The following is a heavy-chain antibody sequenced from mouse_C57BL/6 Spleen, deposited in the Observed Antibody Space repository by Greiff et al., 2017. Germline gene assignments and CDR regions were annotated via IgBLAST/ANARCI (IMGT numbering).Heavy chain of an antibody. D-gene: IGHD1-1*01. V-gene: IGHV1-15*01. CDR3: TRYSSWGAY. Sequence: VQLQQSGAELVRPGASVTLSGKASGYTSTDYEMHWLKQTPVHGLEWIGPIDPETGGTAYNQKFKGKAILTADKSSSTAYMELRSLTSEDAAVYYCTRYSSWGAYWGQGTLVTVSA. CDR1: GYTSTDYE. CDR2: IDPETGGT. J-gene: IGHJ3*01.